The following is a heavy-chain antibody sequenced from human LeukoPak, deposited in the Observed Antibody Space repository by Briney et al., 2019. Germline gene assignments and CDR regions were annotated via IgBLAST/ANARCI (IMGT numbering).Heavy chain of an antibody. J-gene: IGHJ6*02. CDR2: ITPMFGTA. D-gene: IGHD4-17*01. V-gene: IGHV1-69*13. CDR3: ARDSDYGDSDYYYGMDV. Sequence: SVKVSCKASGGTFSSYAISWVRQAPGQGLEWMGGITPMFGTAKYAQKFQGRVTITADESTSTAYMELSSLRSEDTAVYYCARDSDYGDSDYYYGMDVWGQGTTVTVSS. CDR1: GGTFSSYA.